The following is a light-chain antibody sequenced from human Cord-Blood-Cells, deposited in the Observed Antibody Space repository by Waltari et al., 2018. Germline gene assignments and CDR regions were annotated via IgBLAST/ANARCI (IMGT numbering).Light chain of an antibody. V-gene: IGLV2-14*03. Sequence: QSALTQPAPVSGSPGQSITISCTGTSSDGGGYNYVSWYQQPPGKAPKLMIYDVSNRPSGVSNRFSGSKSGNTASLTISGRQAEDEADYYCSSYTSSSTLVFGGGTKLTVL. J-gene: IGLJ3*02. CDR1: SSDGGGYNY. CDR3: SSYTSSSTLV. CDR2: DVS.